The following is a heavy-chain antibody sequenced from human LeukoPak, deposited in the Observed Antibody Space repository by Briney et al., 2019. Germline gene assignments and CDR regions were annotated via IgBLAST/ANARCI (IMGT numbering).Heavy chain of an antibody. J-gene: IGHJ3*02. CDR2: IYPGDSNV. D-gene: IGHD3-3*01. Sequence: GESLKISCKSSGDIFTNYWIGWVRQMPGKGLEWMGIIYPGDSNVKYSPSFQGQVTISADKSISTAYLQWSSLKASDTAMYYCARQNYDFSAFDIWGQGTMVTVSS. CDR1: GDIFTNYW. CDR3: ARQNYDFSAFDI. V-gene: IGHV5-51*01.